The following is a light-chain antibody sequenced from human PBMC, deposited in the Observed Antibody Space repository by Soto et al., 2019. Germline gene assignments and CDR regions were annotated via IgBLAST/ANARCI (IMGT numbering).Light chain of an antibody. CDR1: QGISKY. V-gene: IGKV1-27*01. CDR3: QKYNSAPLT. Sequence: DIQMTQSPSSLSASVGDRVTITCRASQGISKYLAGYQQKPGKVPNLLIYAASTLQSGVPSRFSGTGSGTDFTLTISSLQPEDVATYYCQKYNSAPLTFGQGTKLEIK. J-gene: IGKJ2*01. CDR2: AAS.